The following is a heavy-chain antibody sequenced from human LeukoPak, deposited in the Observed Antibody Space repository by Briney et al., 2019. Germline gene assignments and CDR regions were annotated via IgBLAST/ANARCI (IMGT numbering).Heavy chain of an antibody. CDR3: ARFPYYYDSSGHEYFQH. CDR2: ISAYNGNT. J-gene: IGHJ1*01. Sequence: GASVKVSCKASGYTFTSYGISWVRQAPGQGLEWMGWISAYNGNTNYAQKFQGWVTMTRDTSISTAYMELSRLRSDDTTVYYCARFPYYYDSSGHEYFQHWGQGTLVTVSS. V-gene: IGHV1-18*01. CDR1: GYTFTSYG. D-gene: IGHD3-22*01.